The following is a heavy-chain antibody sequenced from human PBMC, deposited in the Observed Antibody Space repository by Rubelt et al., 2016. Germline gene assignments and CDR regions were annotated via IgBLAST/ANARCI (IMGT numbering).Heavy chain of an antibody. CDR2: INPSGGST. CDR3: ARDPRPSMIWTAYYYGMDV. CDR1: GYTFTSYY. J-gene: IGHJ6*02. D-gene: IGHD3-22*01. V-gene: IGHV1-46*01. Sequence: KVSCKASGYTFTSYYMHWVRQAPGQGLEWMGIINPSGGSTSYAQKLQGRVTMTTDTSTSTAYMELRSLRSDDTAVYYCARDPRPSMIWTAYYYGMDVWGQGTTVTVSS.